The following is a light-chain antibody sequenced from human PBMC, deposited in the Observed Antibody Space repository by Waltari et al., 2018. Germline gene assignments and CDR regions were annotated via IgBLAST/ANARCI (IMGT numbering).Light chain of an antibody. CDR3: CSYTGSYTYVV. CDR2: DVN. Sequence: QSALTQPRSVSGSPGQSVTISCTGTSSDVGGYNHVSWYQQHPGKATKLMIYDVNKRPSGVPDRFSGSKSGNTASLTISGLQAEDEADYSCCSYTGSYTYVVFGGGTKLTVL. V-gene: IGLV2-11*01. J-gene: IGLJ2*01. CDR1: SSDVGGYNH.